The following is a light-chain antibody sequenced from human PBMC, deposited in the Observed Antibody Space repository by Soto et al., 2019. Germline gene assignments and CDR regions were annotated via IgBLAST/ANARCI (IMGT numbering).Light chain of an antibody. CDR2: AAS. V-gene: IGKV1-39*01. CDR3: QQSYSGPPVLT. J-gene: IGKJ4*01. Sequence: DLQMTQSPSSLSASVGDRVTIACRASQSISIYLNWYQQKPGKAPKLLIYAASSLQSGVPSRFSGSGSGTDFTLTISSLQPEDFATYYCQQSYSGPPVLTFGGGTKVEIK. CDR1: QSISIY.